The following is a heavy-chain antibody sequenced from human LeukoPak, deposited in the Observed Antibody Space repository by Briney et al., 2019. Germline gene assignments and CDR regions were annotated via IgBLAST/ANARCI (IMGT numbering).Heavy chain of an antibody. CDR1: GYTFSTYD. CDR3: VRAAQEGRDSMTGTHTGNWFDP. J-gene: IGHJ5*02. D-gene: IGHD3-9*01. V-gene: IGHV1-8*01. Sequence: ASVKVSCKASGYTFSTYDINWVRQVTGQGPEWMGWMNPNSGKTGYSQKFQGRINLTRNTSISTAYMEVSSLRPEDTALYYCVRAAQEGRDSMTGTHTGNWFDPWGQGTWSPSPQ. CDR2: MNPNSGKT.